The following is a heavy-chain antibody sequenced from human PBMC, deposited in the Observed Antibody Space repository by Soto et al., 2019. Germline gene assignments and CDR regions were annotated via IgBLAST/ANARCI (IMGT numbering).Heavy chain of an antibody. CDR2: IWYDGSNK. CDR1: GFPFSSYG. V-gene: IGHV3-33*01. J-gene: IGHJ4*02. CDR3: ARSIN. Sequence: QVQLVESGGGVVQPGRSLRLSCAASGFPFSSYGMHWVRQAPGKGLDWVAVIWYDGSNKDYAESVKGRFTISRDNSKNTLYLQMNSLRADDTAVYYCARSINWGQGTLVTVSS.